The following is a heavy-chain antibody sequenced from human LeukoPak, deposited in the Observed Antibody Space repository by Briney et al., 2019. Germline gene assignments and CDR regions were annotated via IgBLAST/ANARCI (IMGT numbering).Heavy chain of an antibody. CDR2: ISSNGGST. V-gene: IGHV3-64*01. J-gene: IGHJ4*02. CDR3: ARDYGYSYGYFDY. D-gene: IGHD5-18*01. CDR1: GFTFSSYA. Sequence: GGSLRLSCAASGFTFSSYAMHWVRQAPGKGLEYVSAISSNGGSTYYANSVKGRFTISRDNSKNTLYLQMGSLRAEDMAVYYCARDYGYSYGYFDYWGQGTLVTVSS.